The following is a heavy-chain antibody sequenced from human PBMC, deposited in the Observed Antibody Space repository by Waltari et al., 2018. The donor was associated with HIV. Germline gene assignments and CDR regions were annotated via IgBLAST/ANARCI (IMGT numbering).Heavy chain of an antibody. Sequence: EVYLVESGGGLVQPGESLTLSCAPSELTFSDYWMTWVRPGPGKGVEWVANINQDGTEEFYVDSVKGRFTIYRDNARNSLYLEMTNLRADDTAVYYCARGAASFDLWGQGTLVTVSS. CDR3: ARGAASFDL. CDR2: INQDGTEE. CDR1: ELTFSDYW. V-gene: IGHV3-7*01. J-gene: IGHJ4*02. D-gene: IGHD6-25*01.